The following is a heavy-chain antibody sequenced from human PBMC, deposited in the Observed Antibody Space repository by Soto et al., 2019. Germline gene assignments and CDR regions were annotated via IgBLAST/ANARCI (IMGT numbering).Heavy chain of an antibody. CDR1: GGTFSSYA. J-gene: IGHJ4*02. CDR3: ARRLTGELMDDY. Sequence: QVQLVQSGAEVQKPRSSVKVSCKASGGTFSSYAISWVRQAPGQGLEWMGGIIPIFGTANYPQKFEGRVTITPDEFTITAYMELSSLRSEDTAVYYCARRLTGELMDDYWGQGTLVTVAS. CDR2: IIPIFGTA. D-gene: IGHD1-26*01. V-gene: IGHV1-69*01.